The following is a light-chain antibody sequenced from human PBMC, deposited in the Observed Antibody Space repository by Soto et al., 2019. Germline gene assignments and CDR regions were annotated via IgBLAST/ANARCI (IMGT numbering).Light chain of an antibody. Sequence: DIQMTQSPSSLSASVGARVTITCRASQSISSYLNWYQQKPGKAPKLLIYAASSLQSGVPSRFRGSRSETDFTLTITSLQPEDFSTYYCQQSYTTPRTFGQGTKVDIK. CDR1: QSISSY. CDR2: AAS. J-gene: IGKJ1*01. V-gene: IGKV1-39*01. CDR3: QQSYTTPRT.